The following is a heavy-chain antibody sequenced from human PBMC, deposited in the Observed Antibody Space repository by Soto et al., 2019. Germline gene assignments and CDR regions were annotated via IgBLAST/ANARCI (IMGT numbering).Heavy chain of an antibody. D-gene: IGHD5-18*01. CDR1: GFTFVGSA. V-gene: IGHV3-23*01. J-gene: IGHJ5*02. Sequence: WGSLRLSCAASGFTFVGSAISCVRQAPWKWPEWVSAISESGDNTFSADSVKGRFTISRDNTKNTLYLQMNSLRAEDTALYFCAKGGYKYGLDPWGQGTLVTVSS. CDR2: ISESGDNT. CDR3: AKGGYKYGLDP.